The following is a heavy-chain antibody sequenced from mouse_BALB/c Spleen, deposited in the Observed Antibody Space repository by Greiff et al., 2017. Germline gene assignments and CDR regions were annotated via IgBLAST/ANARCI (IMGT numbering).Heavy chain of an antibody. Sequence: EVKLVESGGGLVQPKGSLKLSCAASGFTFNTYAMNWVRQAPGKGLEWVARIRSKSNNYATYYADSVKDRFTISRDDSQSMLYLQMNNLKTEDTAMYYCVRQGLRLDAMDYWGQGTSVTVSS. V-gene: IGHV10-1*02. D-gene: IGHD1-2*01. CDR3: VRQGLRLDAMDY. CDR1: GFTFNTYA. J-gene: IGHJ4*01. CDR2: IRSKSNNYAT.